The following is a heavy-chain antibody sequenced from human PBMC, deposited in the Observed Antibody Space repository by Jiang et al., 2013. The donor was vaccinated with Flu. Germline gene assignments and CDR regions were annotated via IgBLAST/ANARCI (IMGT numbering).Heavy chain of an antibody. Sequence: AEVKKPGESLKISCKGSGYSFTSYWIGWVRPGLPGKGLEWMGIIYPGDSDTRYSPSFQGQVTISADKSISTAYLQWSSLKASDTAMYYCARQPIGSYCSSTSCYNWFDPWGQGTLVTVSS. J-gene: IGHJ5*02. CDR3: ARQPIGSYCSSTSCYNWFDP. V-gene: IGHV5-51*01. CDR1: GYSFTSYW. CDR2: IYPGDSDT. D-gene: IGHD2-2*01.